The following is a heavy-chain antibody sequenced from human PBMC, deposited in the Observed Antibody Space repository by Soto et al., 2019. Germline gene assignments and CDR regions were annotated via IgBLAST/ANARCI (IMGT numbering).Heavy chain of an antibody. D-gene: IGHD3-10*01. CDR2: MNPSNGNT. V-gene: IGHV1-8*01. CDR3: ATVNYYGSGRYEDYHYYHGMDV. CDR1: GYTFSSYD. J-gene: IGHJ6*02. Sequence: ASVKVSCKASGYTFSSYDIHWVRQTPGQGLEWMGWMNPSNGNTGYAQKFQGRVTMTRDTSIRTAYMEVSSLRSEDTAVYFCATVNYYGSGRYEDYHYYHGMDVWGQGTTVTVSS.